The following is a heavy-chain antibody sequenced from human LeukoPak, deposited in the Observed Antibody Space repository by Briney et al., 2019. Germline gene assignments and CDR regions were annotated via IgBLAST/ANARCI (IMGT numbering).Heavy chain of an antibody. Sequence: PSETLSLTCAVYGGSFSGYYWSWIRQPPGKGLEWIGEINHSGSTNYNPSLKSRVTISVDTSKNQFSLKLSSVTAADTAVYYCARFGSSSSGFDYWGQGTLVTVSS. V-gene: IGHV4-34*01. CDR2: INHSGST. D-gene: IGHD6-6*01. CDR1: GGSFSGYY. J-gene: IGHJ4*02. CDR3: ARFGSSSSGFDY.